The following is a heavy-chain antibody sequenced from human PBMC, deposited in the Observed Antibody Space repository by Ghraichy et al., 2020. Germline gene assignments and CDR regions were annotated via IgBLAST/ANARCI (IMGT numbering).Heavy chain of an antibody. CDR3: ARVGRYVAYYGMDV. V-gene: IGHV4-59*01. Sequence: SETLSLTCTVSGGSISSYYWSWIRQPPGKGLEWIGYIYYSGSTNYNPSLKSRVTISVDTSKNQFSLKLSSVTAADTAVYYCARVGRYVAYYGMDVWGQGTTVTVSS. J-gene: IGHJ6*02. CDR1: GGSISSYY. D-gene: IGHD5-12*01. CDR2: IYYSGST.